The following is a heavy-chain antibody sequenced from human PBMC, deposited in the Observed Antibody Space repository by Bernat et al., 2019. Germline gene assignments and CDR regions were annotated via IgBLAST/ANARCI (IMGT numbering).Heavy chain of an antibody. V-gene: IGHV2-5*02. CDR3: AHRDGSCSSGSCWVFDY. D-gene: IGHD2-15*01. Sequence: QITLKESGPTLVKPTQTLTLTCTFSGISLITSGVGVGWIRHPPGKSLEWLALIFGDDNKRYSPSLKSRLTITKDTSKNQVLLTMTNMDPVDTATYYCAHRDGSCSSGSCWVFDYWGQVTLVTVSS. J-gene: IGHJ4*02. CDR1: GISLITSGVG. CDR2: IFGDDNK.